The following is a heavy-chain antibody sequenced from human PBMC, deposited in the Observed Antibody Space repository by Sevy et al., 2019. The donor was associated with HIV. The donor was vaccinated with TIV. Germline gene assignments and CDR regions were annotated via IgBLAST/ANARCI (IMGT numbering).Heavy chain of an antibody. Sequence: VGSLRLSCAASGFTFSSYGMHWVRQAPGKGLEWVAFIRYDGSNKYYADSVKGRFTISRDNSKNTLYLQMNSLRAEDTAVYYCAKDLAVAGPYYFDYWGQGTLVTVSS. CDR2: IRYDGSNK. CDR1: GFTFSSYG. CDR3: AKDLAVAGPYYFDY. D-gene: IGHD6-19*01. V-gene: IGHV3-30*02. J-gene: IGHJ4*02.